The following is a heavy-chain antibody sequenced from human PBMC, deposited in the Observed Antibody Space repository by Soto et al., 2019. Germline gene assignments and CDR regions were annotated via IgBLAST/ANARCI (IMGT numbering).Heavy chain of an antibody. J-gene: IGHJ4*02. V-gene: IGHV1-18*01. D-gene: IGHD3-10*01. Sequence: QVQLLQSGAEVKKPGASVKVSCKASGYVFNTYGITWVRQAPGQGLEWMGWISVYNGNIDYAQKFEGRVTMTTDTSTSTAYMELKSLTSDDTAVYYCARTYGSGDYFLPFEYWGQGTPVSVSS. CDR2: ISVYNGNI. CDR3: ARTYGSGDYFLPFEY. CDR1: GYVFNTYG.